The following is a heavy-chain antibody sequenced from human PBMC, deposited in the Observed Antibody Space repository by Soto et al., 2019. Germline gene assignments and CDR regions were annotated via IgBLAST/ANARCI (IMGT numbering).Heavy chain of an antibody. D-gene: IGHD3-22*01. V-gene: IGHV3-30*18. CDR2: MSYDGTNK. CDR3: AKSPNYYDSSGYLSL. J-gene: IGHJ4*02. CDR1: GFTFSGYG. Sequence: GSLRLSCAASGFTFSGYGMHWVRQAPGKGLEWVAVMSYDGTNKDYADSVKGRFTISRDNSKNTLYLQMNSLRAKDTAVYYCAKSPNYYDSSGYLSLWGQGTLVTVSS.